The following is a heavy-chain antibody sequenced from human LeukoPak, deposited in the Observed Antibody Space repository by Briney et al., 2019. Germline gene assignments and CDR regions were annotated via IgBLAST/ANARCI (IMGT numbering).Heavy chain of an antibody. CDR3: ARARITIFGVVTSFNWFDP. V-gene: IGHV4-30-4*08. D-gene: IGHD3-3*01. Sequence: SETLSLTCAVYGGSFSGYYWSWIRQPPGKGLEWIGYIYYSGSTYYNPSLKSRLTISVDTSKNQFSLKLSSVTAADTAVYYCARARITIFGVVTSFNWFDPWGQGTLVTVSS. CDR1: GGSFSGYY. CDR2: IYYSGST. J-gene: IGHJ5*02.